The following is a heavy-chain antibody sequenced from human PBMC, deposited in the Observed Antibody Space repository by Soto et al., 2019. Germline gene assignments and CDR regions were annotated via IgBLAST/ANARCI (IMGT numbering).Heavy chain of an antibody. D-gene: IGHD3-10*01. CDR1: GFTFSSYA. CDR3: VETRVAVRGLMGYYYGMDV. CDR2: IDSDGGST. J-gene: IGHJ6*02. Sequence: GGSLRLSCSVSGFTFSSYAMHWVRQAPGKGLEYVSAIDSDGGSTYLADSVKGRFTISRDNFKNTLYLEMSSLRGEDTALYYCVETRVAVRGLMGYYYGMDVWGQGTTVTVS. V-gene: IGHV3-64D*08.